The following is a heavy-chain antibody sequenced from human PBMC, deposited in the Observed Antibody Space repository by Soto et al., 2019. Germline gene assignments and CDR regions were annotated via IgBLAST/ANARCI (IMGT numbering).Heavy chain of an antibody. Sequence: QVQLQESGPGLVKPSQTLSLTCTASGGSISDGGYYWNWIRPLPGKGLEWIGYIYYNGSTHYNPSLKSRVTISVKTSENQFSLKVTSVTAADTAVYYCARGGVTYIRGVTDAIDYWGQGTLVTVSS. V-gene: IGHV4-31*03. D-gene: IGHD3-10*01. CDR3: ARGGVTYIRGVTDAIDY. CDR2: IYYNGST. CDR1: GGSISDGGYY. J-gene: IGHJ4*02.